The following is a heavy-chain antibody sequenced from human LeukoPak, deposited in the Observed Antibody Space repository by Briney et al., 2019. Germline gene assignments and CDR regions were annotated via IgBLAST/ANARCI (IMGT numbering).Heavy chain of an antibody. Sequence: GGSLRLSCAASGFTFSSFWMHWVRQAPGKGPVWVSRINGDGSITRYADSVKGRFTISRDNAKNTLYLQMNSLRVEDTALYYCARDNRDGNNLGFDSWGQGTLVTVSS. CDR1: GFTFSSFW. CDR3: ARDNRDGNNLGFDS. D-gene: IGHD5-24*01. J-gene: IGHJ4*02. CDR2: INGDGSIT. V-gene: IGHV3-74*01.